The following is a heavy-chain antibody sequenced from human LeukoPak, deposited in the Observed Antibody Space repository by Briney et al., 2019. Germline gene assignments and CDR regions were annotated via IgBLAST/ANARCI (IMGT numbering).Heavy chain of an antibody. CDR3: ARDNADGYNADY. J-gene: IGHJ4*02. D-gene: IGHD5-24*01. V-gene: IGHV1-2*02. CDR1: GYTFTGYY. CDR2: INPNSGGT. Sequence: ASVKVSCKASGYTFTGYYMHWVRQAPGQGLEWMGWINPNSGGTNYAQKFQGRVTMTRDTSISTAYMELSRLRSDDMAVYYCARDNADGYNADYWGQGTLVTVSS.